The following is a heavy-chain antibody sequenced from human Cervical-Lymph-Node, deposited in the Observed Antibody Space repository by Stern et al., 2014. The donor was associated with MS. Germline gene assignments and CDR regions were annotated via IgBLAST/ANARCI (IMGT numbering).Heavy chain of an antibody. CDR3: AKSPY. CDR2: ISSTGNNQ. CDR1: GFNFNNYG. V-gene: IGHV3-30*18. J-gene: IGHJ4*02. Sequence: VQLVESGGDVVQPGRSLRLSCAASGFNFNNYGMHWVRQAPGKGLEWVATISSTGNNQYYADYVKGRFAISRDKSRNSVHLEMSSLRPEDTAVYYCAKSPYWGQGTLVSVST.